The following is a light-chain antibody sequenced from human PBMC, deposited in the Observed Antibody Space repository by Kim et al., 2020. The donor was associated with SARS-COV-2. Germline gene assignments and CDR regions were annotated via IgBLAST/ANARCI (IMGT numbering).Light chain of an antibody. V-gene: IGKV3-15*01. Sequence: EIVLTQSPATLSLSPGERATLSCRASQSVSSNLAWYQQKPGQAPRLLIYGASTRATGIPARFSGSGSGTDFTLTISSLEPEDFAVYYCQQYSNWPLTFGGGTKVDIK. J-gene: IGKJ4*01. CDR3: QQYSNWPLT. CDR2: GAS. CDR1: QSVSSN.